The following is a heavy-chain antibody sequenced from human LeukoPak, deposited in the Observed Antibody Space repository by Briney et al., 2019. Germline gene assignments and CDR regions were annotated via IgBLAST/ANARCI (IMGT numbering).Heavy chain of an antibody. V-gene: IGHV4-61*02. CDR1: GGSISSSSYY. D-gene: IGHD6-13*01. CDR2: IYTSGST. CDR3: ARETLPGQQLVFDY. Sequence: SETLSLTCTVSGGSISSSSYYWGWIRQPAGTGLEWLGRIYTSGSTNYNPSLKSRVTISVDTSKNQFSLKLSSVTAADTAVYYCARETLPGQQLVFDYWGQGTLVTVSS. J-gene: IGHJ4*02.